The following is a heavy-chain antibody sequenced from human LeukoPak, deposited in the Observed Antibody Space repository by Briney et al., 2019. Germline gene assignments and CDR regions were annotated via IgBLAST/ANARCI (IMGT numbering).Heavy chain of an antibody. CDR3: ARTYSSSPNYYYYMDV. CDR1: GFTFSSYA. D-gene: IGHD6-6*01. Sequence: GGSLRLFCAASGFTFSSYAMHWVRQAPGKGLEWVAVISYDGSNKYYADSVKGRFTISRDNSKNTLYLQMNSLRAEDTAVYYCARTYSSSPNYYYYMDVWGKGTTVTVSS. CDR2: ISYDGSNK. V-gene: IGHV3-30-3*01. J-gene: IGHJ6*03.